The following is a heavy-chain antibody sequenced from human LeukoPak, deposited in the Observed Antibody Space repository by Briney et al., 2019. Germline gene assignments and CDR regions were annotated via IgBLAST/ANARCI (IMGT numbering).Heavy chain of an antibody. CDR3: AKDAQRGFDYSNSLEY. V-gene: IGHV3-33*06. Sequence: GGSLRLSCAASGFTFSSYAMSWVRQAPGRGLEWVAVIWSDGTNQYYADSVKGRFTISRDNSKNTVYLQMNSLRAEDTAVYFCAKDAQRGFDYSNSLEYWGQGTLVTVSS. D-gene: IGHD4-11*01. J-gene: IGHJ4*02. CDR1: GFTFSSYA. CDR2: IWSDGTNQ.